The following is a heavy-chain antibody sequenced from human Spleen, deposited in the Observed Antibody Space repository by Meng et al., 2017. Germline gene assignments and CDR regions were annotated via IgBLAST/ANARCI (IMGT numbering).Heavy chain of an antibody. V-gene: IGHV3-33*06. CDR2: MWYDGSNE. CDR3: AKDRGSGALGYMSPDFDY. CDR1: GFTFSSFG. J-gene: IGHJ4*02. Sequence: GESLKISCAASGFTFSSFGMHWVRQAPGKGLEWVAVMWYDGSNENYGDSVKGRFIISRDNSKNTLYLQMNSLRAEDTAVYYCAKDRGSGALGYMSPDFDYWGQGSLVTVSS. D-gene: IGHD3-16*01.